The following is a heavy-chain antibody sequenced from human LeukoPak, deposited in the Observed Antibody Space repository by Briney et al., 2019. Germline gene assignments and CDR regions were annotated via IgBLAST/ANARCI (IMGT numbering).Heavy chain of an antibody. CDR3: VTVPPYRSFDN. Sequence: SETLSLTCAVSGYSISSDYYWGWVRQPPGKRLEWIGNIYHNEKTYYNPSLKSRVTLSVDTSKNQFSLRLSSVTAADTAVYYCVTVPPYRSFDNWAPGTLVTVSS. CDR1: GYSISSDYY. CDR2: IYHNEKT. V-gene: IGHV4-38-2*01. J-gene: IGHJ4*02. D-gene: IGHD1-26*01.